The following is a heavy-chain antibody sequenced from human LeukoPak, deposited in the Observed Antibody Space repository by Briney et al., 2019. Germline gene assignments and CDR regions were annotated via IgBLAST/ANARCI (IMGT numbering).Heavy chain of an antibody. D-gene: IGHD3-10*01. Sequence: PGGSLRLSCAASGFTFSSYSMNWVRQAPGKGLEWLSHITGGSSTITHYAESVKGRFTISRDNAKNSLDLQMTSLRAEDTAVYYCARGGYYYGSGSYRWGQGTLVTVSS. J-gene: IGHJ4*02. CDR1: GFTFSSYS. CDR3: ARGGYYYGSGSYR. V-gene: IGHV3-48*01. CDR2: ITGGSSTIT.